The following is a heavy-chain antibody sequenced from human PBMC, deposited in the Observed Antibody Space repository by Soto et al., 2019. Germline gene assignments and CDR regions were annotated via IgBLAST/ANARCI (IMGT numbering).Heavy chain of an antibody. V-gene: IGHV4-59*01. CDR1: GGSISSYY. CDR2: IYYSGST. J-gene: IGHJ6*02. CDR3: ARDRSIADRFPYYYGMDV. D-gene: IGHD6-6*01. Sequence: SETLSLTCTVSGGSISSYYWSWIRQPPGKGLEWIGYIYYSGSTNYNPSLKSRVTISVDTSKNQFSLKLSSVTAADTAVYYCARDRSIADRFPYYYGMDVWGQGTTVTVSS.